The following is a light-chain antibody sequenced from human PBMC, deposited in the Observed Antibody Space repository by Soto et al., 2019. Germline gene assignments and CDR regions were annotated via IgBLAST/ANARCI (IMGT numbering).Light chain of an antibody. CDR1: QSISTN. Sequence: ETVLTQSPATLSVSPGERVTLSCRASQSISTNSAWYQQKPGQAPRLLMYGASTRATGIPARFSGSGSGTEFTLTIRSLQSEDFAVYYCQQYGTWPYTFGQGTKLEIK. V-gene: IGKV3-15*01. CDR3: QQYGTWPYT. J-gene: IGKJ2*01. CDR2: GAS.